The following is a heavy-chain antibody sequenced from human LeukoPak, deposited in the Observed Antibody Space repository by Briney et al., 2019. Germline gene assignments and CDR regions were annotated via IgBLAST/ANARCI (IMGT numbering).Heavy chain of an antibody. CDR2: ISSSGSTI. CDR3: ARGAMVRGFRGWFDP. V-gene: IGHV3-48*03. J-gene: IGHJ5*02. D-gene: IGHD3-10*01. CDR1: GFTFNIYG. Sequence: GGSLRLSCAASGFTFNIYGMNWVRQAPGKGLEWVSYISSSGSTIYYADSVKGRFTISRDNAKNSLYLQMNSLRAEDTAVYYCARGAMVRGFRGWFDPWGQGTLVTVSS.